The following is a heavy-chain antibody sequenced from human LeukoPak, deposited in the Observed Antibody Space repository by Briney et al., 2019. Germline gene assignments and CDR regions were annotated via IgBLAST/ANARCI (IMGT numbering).Heavy chain of an antibody. CDR2: INHSGST. D-gene: IGHD1-26*01. J-gene: IGHJ4*02. V-gene: IGHV4-34*01. Sequence: SETLSLTCAVYGGSFSGYYWSWIRQPPGKGLEWIGEINHSGSTNYNPYLKSRVTISVDTSKNQFSLKLSSVTAADTAVYYCARVGWELPFDYWGQGSLVTVSS. CDR3: ARVGWELPFDY. CDR1: GGSFSGYY.